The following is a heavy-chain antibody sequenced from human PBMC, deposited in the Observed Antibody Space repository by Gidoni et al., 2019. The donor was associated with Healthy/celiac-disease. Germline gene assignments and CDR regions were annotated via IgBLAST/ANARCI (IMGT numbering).Heavy chain of an antibody. D-gene: IGHD1-26*01. J-gene: IGHJ1*01. CDR1: GFTCSSYW. Sequence: EVQLVESGGGLVQPGGSLRLSCAASGFTCSSYWMSWVRQAPGKGLEWVANIKQDGSEKYYVDSVKGRFTISRDNAKNSLYLQMNSLRAEDTAVYYCARDRSGSYPEYFQHWGQGTLVTVSS. CDR2: IKQDGSEK. CDR3: ARDRSGSYPEYFQH. V-gene: IGHV3-7*05.